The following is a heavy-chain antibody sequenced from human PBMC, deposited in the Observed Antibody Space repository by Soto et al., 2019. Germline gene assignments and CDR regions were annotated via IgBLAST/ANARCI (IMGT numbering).Heavy chain of an antibody. D-gene: IGHD6-19*01. CDR2: ISSSSSYI. V-gene: IGHV3-21*01. CDR3: ATAVAGSVY. CDR1: GFTFRSYS. J-gene: IGHJ4*02. Sequence: XGPLRLSGRASGFTFRSYSMNWVRQAPGKGLDWVSAISSSSSYIYYADSVKGRFTISRDNAKNSLYLQMNSLRAEDTAVYYCATAVAGSVYWGPGALVTV.